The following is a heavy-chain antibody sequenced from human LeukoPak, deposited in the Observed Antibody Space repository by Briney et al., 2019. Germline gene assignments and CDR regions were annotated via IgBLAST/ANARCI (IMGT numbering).Heavy chain of an antibody. D-gene: IGHD3-3*01. Sequence: ASVKVSCKASGYTFTGYHMHWVRQAPGQGLEWMGIINPSGGSTSYAQKFQGRVTMTRDTSTSTVYMELSSLRSEDTAVYYCARDQGLRFYFHRARDWYFDLWGRGTLVTVSS. CDR2: INPSGGST. V-gene: IGHV1-46*01. CDR3: ARDQGLRFYFHRARDWYFDL. CDR1: GYTFTGYH. J-gene: IGHJ2*01.